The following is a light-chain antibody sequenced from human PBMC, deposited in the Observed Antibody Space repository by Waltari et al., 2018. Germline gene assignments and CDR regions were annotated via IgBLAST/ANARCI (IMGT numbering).Light chain of an antibody. CDR1: TSNLGTHY. CDR2: ENT. Sequence: QSVLTQPPSVSAAPGQRVTISCSGGTSNLGTHYLSWYRQFPGTAPKLLSNENTERPSGIPGRFSGSKSGTSATLDITGLQAGDEADYYCGTWDSSLSGAVFGGGTHLTVL. V-gene: IGLV1-51*02. J-gene: IGLJ7*01. CDR3: GTWDSSLSGAV.